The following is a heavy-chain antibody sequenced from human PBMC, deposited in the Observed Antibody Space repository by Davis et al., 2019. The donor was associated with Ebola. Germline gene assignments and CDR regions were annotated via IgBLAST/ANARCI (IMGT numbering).Heavy chain of an antibody. J-gene: IGHJ3*02. Sequence: ESLKISCAASGFTFSTYSMKWVRQASGKGLEWVSSISSDSSYIYYADSVKGRFTISRDNSKNTLYLQMNGLRVEDTAIYYCAKDTSNIWFDIWGQGTNVTVSS. D-gene: IGHD1-26*01. CDR1: GFTFSTYS. CDR3: AKDTSNIWFDI. V-gene: IGHV3-21*04. CDR2: ISSDSSYI.